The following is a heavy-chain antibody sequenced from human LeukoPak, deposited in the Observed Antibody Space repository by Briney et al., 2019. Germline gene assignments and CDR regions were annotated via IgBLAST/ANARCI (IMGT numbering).Heavy chain of an antibody. V-gene: IGHV3-23*01. CDR2: ISVSRDST. D-gene: IGHD3-3*01. CDR1: GFTFSDYD. J-gene: IGHJ4*02. Sequence: GGSLRLSCAASGFTFSDYDMCWVRQAPGKGLEWVSGISVSRDSTYYGDPVKGRFTISRDNSKNTLYLQMGSLRAEDMAVYYCARVGSGYYTDYWGQGTLVTVSS. CDR3: ARVGSGYYTDY.